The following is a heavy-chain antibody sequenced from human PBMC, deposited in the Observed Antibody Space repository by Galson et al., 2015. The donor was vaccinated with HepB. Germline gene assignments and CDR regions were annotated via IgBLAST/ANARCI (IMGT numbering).Heavy chain of an antibody. CDR3: ARDPTIGSYYYGMDV. D-gene: IGHD3-9*01. CDR1: GGSFNTYS. Sequence: SVKVSCKASGGSFNTYSISWVRQAPGQGLEWMGRIFPISNIVSSAQKFQGRVTITADKSTSTAYMELSSLKSDDTAVYYCARDPTIGSYYYGMDVWGQGTTVTVSS. J-gene: IGHJ6*02. V-gene: IGHV1-69*04. CDR2: IFPISNIV.